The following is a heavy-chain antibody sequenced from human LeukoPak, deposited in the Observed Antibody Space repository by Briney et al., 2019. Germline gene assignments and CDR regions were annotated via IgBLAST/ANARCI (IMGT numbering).Heavy chain of an antibody. J-gene: IGHJ6*02. Sequence: ASVTVSCKVSGYTLTELSMHWVRQAPGKGLEWMGGFDPEDGETIYAQKFQGRVTMTEDTSTDTAYMELSSLRSEDTAVYYCATGSVAGPFYYYYGMDVWGQGTTVTVSS. V-gene: IGHV1-24*01. CDR1: GYTLTELS. CDR2: FDPEDGET. D-gene: IGHD6-19*01. CDR3: ATGSVAGPFYYYYGMDV.